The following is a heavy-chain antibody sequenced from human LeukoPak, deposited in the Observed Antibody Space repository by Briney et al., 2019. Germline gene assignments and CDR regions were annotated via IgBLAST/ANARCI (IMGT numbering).Heavy chain of an antibody. Sequence: GASVKVSCKASGYTFTGYYMHWVRQAPGQGLEWMGWVNTHTGATNYAQKFQGAVTMTRDTSISTAYMELSRPRSDDTAMYYCARPGSGHVYGLFDYWGQGTLVPVSS. D-gene: IGHD2-15*01. V-gene: IGHV1-2*02. J-gene: IGHJ4*02. CDR1: GYTFTGYY. CDR3: ARPGSGHVYGLFDY. CDR2: VNTHTGAT.